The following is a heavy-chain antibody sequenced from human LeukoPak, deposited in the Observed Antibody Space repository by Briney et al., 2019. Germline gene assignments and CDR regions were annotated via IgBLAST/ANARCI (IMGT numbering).Heavy chain of an antibody. CDR1: GFTFSSYG. D-gene: IGHD6-13*01. CDR3: AKDLIPIAAAVPKE. CDR2: IRYDGSNK. V-gene: IGHV3-30*02. Sequence: GGSLRLSCAASGFTFSSYGMHWVRQAPGKGLEWVAFIRYDGSNKYYADSVKGRFTISRDNSKNTLYLQINSLRAEDTAVYYCAKDLIPIAAAVPKEWGQGTLVTVSS. J-gene: IGHJ4*02.